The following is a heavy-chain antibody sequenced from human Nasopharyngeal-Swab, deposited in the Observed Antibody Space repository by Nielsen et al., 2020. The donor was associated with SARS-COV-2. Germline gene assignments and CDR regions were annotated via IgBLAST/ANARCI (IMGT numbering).Heavy chain of an antibody. CDR3: ARWGPDIVVVPAAIWADYYYYYMDV. CDR2: IYHSGST. Sequence: GSLRLSCTVSGYSISSGYYWGWIRQPPGKGLEWIGSIYHSGSTYYNPSLKSRVTISVDKSKNQFSLKLSSVTAADTAVYYCARWGPDIVVVPAAIWADYYYYYMDVWGKGTTVTVSS. V-gene: IGHV4-38-2*02. CDR1: GYSISSGYY. D-gene: IGHD2-2*01. J-gene: IGHJ6*03.